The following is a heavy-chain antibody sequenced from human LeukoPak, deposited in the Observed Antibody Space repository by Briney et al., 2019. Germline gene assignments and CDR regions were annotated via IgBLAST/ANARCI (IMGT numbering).Heavy chain of an antibody. J-gene: IGHJ4*02. CDR1: GRSISSYY. Sequence: PSETLSLTCTVSGRSISSYYWSWIRQPPGKGLEWIGYIYHSGSTNCKPSLTSRVTISVDTSKNQFSLKLNSVTAADTAVYYCARHWLDSGTPDRFDYWGQGTLVTVSS. D-gene: IGHD3-10*01. CDR2: IYHSGST. CDR3: ARHWLDSGTPDRFDY. V-gene: IGHV4-59*08.